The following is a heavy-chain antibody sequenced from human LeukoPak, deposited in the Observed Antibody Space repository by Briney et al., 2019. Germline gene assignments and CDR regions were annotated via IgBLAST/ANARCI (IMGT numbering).Heavy chain of an antibody. CDR3: ARQAKYSYGSREAFDY. Sequence: PSETLSLTCTVSGGSISSYYWSWIRQPPGKGLEWIGYIYYGGSTNYNPSLKSRVTISVDTSKNQFSLKLSSVTAADTAVYYCARQAKYSYGSREAFDYWGQGTPVTVSS. CDR1: GGSISSYY. J-gene: IGHJ4*02. CDR2: IYYGGST. V-gene: IGHV4-59*08. D-gene: IGHD5-18*01.